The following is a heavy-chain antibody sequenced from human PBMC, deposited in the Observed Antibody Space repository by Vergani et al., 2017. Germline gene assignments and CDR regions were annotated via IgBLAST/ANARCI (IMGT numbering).Heavy chain of an antibody. D-gene: IGHD3-3*01. CDR2: MNPNSGNT. J-gene: IGHJ6*02. V-gene: IGHV1-8*01. CDR1: GYTFTSYD. CDR3: ARRWASPRFLEWLPCNREYGMDV. Sequence: QVQLVQSGAEVKKPGASVKVSCKASGYTFTSYDINWVRQATGQGLEWMGWMNPNSGNTGYAQKFQGRVTMTRNTSISTAYMELSSLRSEDTAVYYCARRWASPRFLEWLPCNREYGMDVWGQGTTVTVSS.